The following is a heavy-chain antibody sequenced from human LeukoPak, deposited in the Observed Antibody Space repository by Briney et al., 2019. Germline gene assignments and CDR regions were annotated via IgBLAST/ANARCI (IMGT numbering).Heavy chain of an antibody. Sequence: GGSLRLSCAASGFTFSSYAMSWVRQAPGKGLEWVSAISGSGGSTYYADSVKGRFTISRDNSKNTLYLQMNSLRAEDTAVYYCARVLGIRPLFDYWGQGTLVTVSS. V-gene: IGHV3-23*01. CDR3: ARVLGIRPLFDY. D-gene: IGHD3-16*01. J-gene: IGHJ4*02. CDR2: ISGSGGST. CDR1: GFTFSSYA.